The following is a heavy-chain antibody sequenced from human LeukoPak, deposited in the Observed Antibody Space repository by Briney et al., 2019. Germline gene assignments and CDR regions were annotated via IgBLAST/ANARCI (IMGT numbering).Heavy chain of an antibody. CDR3: ARGNLTSGNWPIFDY. J-gene: IGHJ4*02. Sequence: GGSLRLSCAPSGLTFTTYAMNWVRQAPGKGLEWISYISTTSSPIYYADSVKGRFTISRDNAKNSVYLQMNSLRVEDTAVYYCARGNLTSGNWPIFDYWGQGTLVTVSS. V-gene: IGHV3-48*01. D-gene: IGHD1-1*01. CDR2: ISTTSSPI. CDR1: GLTFTTYA.